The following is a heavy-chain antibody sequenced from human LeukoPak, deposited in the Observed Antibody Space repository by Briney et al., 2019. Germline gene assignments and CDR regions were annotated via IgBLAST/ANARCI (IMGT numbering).Heavy chain of an antibody. CDR1: GFTFSNYR. V-gene: IGHV3-11*04. J-gene: IGHJ4*02. Sequence: PGGSLRLSCAVSGFTFSNYRMSWIRQAPGKGLEWVSYISTSGSTIYYADSVKGRFTISRDNAKNSVFLQMNSVRADDTAVYYCARGGNVAAAHLDYWGQGTLVTVSS. CDR2: ISTSGSTI. D-gene: IGHD6-13*01. CDR3: ARGGNVAAAHLDY.